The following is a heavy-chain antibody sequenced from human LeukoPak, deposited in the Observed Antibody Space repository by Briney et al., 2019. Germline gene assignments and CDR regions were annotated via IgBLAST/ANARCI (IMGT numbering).Heavy chain of an antibody. V-gene: IGHV3-74*01. CDR1: GFTFSNYW. CDR2: IDGEGSST. Sequence: PGGSLRLSCAASGFTFSNYWMHWARQVPGEGLVWVSRIDGEGSSTSYAESVKGRFTISRDNAKNMLYLRMNSLRAEDTAVYYCARARASTNSFNFDYWGQGTLVTVSS. CDR3: ARARASTNSFNFDY. J-gene: IGHJ4*02. D-gene: IGHD5-18*01.